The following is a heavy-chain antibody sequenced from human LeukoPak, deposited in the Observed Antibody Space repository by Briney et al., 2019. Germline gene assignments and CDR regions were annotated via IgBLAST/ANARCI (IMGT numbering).Heavy chain of an antibody. CDR3: AKGPDYYDSSGYYRPTNFDY. CDR2: ISGSGGST. J-gene: IGHJ4*02. Sequence: GGSLRLSCAASGFTLRSSAMSWVRQAPGKGPERVPAISGSGGSTYYADSVKGRFTISRDNSKNTLYLQMNSLRAEDTAVYYCAKGPDYYDSSGYYRPTNFDYWGQGTLVTVSS. CDR1: GFTLRSSA. D-gene: IGHD3-22*01. V-gene: IGHV3-23*01.